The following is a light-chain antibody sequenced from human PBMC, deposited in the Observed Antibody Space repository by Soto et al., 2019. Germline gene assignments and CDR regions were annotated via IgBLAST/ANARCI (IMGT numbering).Light chain of an antibody. V-gene: IGKV3-15*01. CDR1: QNVFTN. CDR3: QQYNKWPLT. CDR2: GAS. J-gene: IGKJ4*01. Sequence: EIVMTQSPATLSVSPVERATLSCRASQNVFTNLAWYQQKPGQAPRLLIYGASTRATGIPARFSGSGSGTEFTLTISSLQSGDVAVYYCQQYNKWPLTFGGGTKVDIK.